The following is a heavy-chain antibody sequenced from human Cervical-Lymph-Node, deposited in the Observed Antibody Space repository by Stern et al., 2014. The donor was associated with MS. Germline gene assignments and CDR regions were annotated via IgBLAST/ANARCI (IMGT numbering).Heavy chain of an antibody. Sequence: VKLVESGGGVVQPGRSLRLSCAASGFIFSSYAMHWVRQAPGKGLDWVAFLSNEGSKQFYADSVKGRFTISRDNSNNTLYLQMNSLRPEDTAVYYCARDTCRGGGCYFRYWGQGILITVSS. CDR3: ARDTCRGGGCYFRY. V-gene: IGHV3-30-3*01. D-gene: IGHD2-15*01. CDR1: GFIFSSYA. CDR2: LSNEGSKQ. J-gene: IGHJ4*02.